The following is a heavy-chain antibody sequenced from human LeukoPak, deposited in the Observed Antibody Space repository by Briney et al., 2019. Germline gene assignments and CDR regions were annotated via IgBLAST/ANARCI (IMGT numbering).Heavy chain of an antibody. CDR1: GGSISSYY. Sequence: SETLSLTCTVSGGSISSYYWSWIRQPAGKGLEWIGRVYTNGNTNYNPSLKSRVTMSLDTSKNQFSLKLNSVTAADTAMYYCARDLHASGTWDWFDPSGQGTLVTVSS. CDR2: VYTNGNT. V-gene: IGHV4-4*07. CDR3: ARDLHASGTWDWFDP. J-gene: IGHJ5*02. D-gene: IGHD3-10*01.